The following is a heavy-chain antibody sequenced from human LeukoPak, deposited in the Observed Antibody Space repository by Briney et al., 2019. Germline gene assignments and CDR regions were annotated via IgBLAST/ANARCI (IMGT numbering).Heavy chain of an antibody. CDR2: IYYSGST. V-gene: IGHV4-59*01. CDR3: ARLGSSSWYYFEY. D-gene: IGHD6-13*01. Sequence: SETLSLTRTVSGGSISSYYWSWIRQPPGKGLEWIGHIYYSGSTNYNPSLKSGVTISVDTSKNQFSLKLSSVTAADTAVYYCARLGSSSWYYFEYWGQGTLVTVSS. J-gene: IGHJ4*02. CDR1: GGSISSYY.